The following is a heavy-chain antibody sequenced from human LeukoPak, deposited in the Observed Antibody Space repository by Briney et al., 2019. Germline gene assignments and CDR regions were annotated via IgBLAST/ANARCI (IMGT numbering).Heavy chain of an antibody. Sequence: GGSLRLSCAASGFTFDDYAMHWVRQAPGKGLEWVSLISGDGGSTYYADSVKGRFTISRDNSKNSLYLQMNSLRTEDTALYYCAKTPLGDDILTGYYNPHYYYGMDVWGQETTVTVSS. CDR1: GFTFDDYA. V-gene: IGHV3-43*02. CDR2: ISGDGGST. J-gene: IGHJ6*01. CDR3: AKTPLGDDILTGYYNPHYYYGMDV. D-gene: IGHD3-9*01.